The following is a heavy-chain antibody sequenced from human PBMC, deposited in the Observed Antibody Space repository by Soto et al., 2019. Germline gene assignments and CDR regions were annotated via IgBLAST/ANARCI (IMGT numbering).Heavy chain of an antibody. V-gene: IGHV1-69*13. CDR2: IIPIFGTA. D-gene: IGHD6-13*01. Sequence: SVKVSCKASGGTFSSYAISWVRQAPGQGLEWMGGIIPIFGTANYAQKFQGRVTITADESTSTAYMELSSLRSEDTAVYYCAREQAIAAAYYGMDVWGQGTTVTVSS. CDR1: GGTFSSYA. CDR3: AREQAIAAAYYGMDV. J-gene: IGHJ6*02.